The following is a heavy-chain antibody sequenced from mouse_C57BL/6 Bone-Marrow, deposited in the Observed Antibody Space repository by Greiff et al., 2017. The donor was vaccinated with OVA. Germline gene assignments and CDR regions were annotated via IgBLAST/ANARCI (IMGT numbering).Heavy chain of an antibody. Sequence: QVQLKESGPELARPWASVKISCQAFYTFSRRVHFAIRDTNYWMQWVKQRPGQGLEWIGAIYPGNGVTSYNQKFKGKATLTADKSSSTAYMKLSSMTSEVAADYYCAIRPVLLRDRGHWYSDAWGTGTTVTVS. CDR2: GQGLEWIG. V-gene: IGHV1-87*01. J-gene: IGHJ1*03. CDR1: YTFSRRVH. CDR3: SEVAADYYCAIRPVLLRDRGHWYSDA. D-gene: IGHD1-1*01.